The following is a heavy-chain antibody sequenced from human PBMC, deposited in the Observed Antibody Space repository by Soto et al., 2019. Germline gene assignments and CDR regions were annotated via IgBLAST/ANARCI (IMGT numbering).Heavy chain of an antibody. D-gene: IGHD7-27*01. CDR3: ARGRYCLTGRCFPNWFDS. Sequence: PSETLSLTCTVSGGSISSYYWSWIRQSPGKGLEWIGYIYYSGSTNYNPSLKSRVTISVDTSKNHFSLQLSSVTAADTAVYYCARGRYCLTGRCFPNWFDSWGQGALVTVSS. J-gene: IGHJ5*01. CDR1: GGSISSYY. CDR2: IYYSGST. V-gene: IGHV4-59*12.